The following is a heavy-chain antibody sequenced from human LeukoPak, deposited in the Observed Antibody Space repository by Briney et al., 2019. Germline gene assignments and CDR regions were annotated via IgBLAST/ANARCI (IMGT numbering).Heavy chain of an antibody. J-gene: IGHJ4*02. CDR1: GYSFSSYG. CDR3: ARALDISMIEVIDY. Sequence: GASVKVSCKASGYSFSSYGISWVRQAPGQGLEWMGWISAYNGNTKYAQKFQGRVAMTTDTSTSTAYMELRSLRSDDTTVYYCARALDISMIEVIDYWGQGTLVTVSS. CDR2: ISAYNGNT. V-gene: IGHV1-18*01. D-gene: IGHD3-22*01.